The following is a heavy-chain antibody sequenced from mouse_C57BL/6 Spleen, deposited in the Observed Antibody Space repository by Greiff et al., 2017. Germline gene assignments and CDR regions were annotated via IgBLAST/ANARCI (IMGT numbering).Heavy chain of an antibody. V-gene: IGHV5-16*01. CDR3: ARVSTMVTYWYFDV. CDR2: INYDGSST. CDR1: GFTFSDYY. D-gene: IGHD2-2*01. Sequence: EVMLVESEGGLVQPGSSMKLSCTASGFTFSDYYMAWVRQVPEKGLEWVANINYDGSSTYYLDSLKSRFIISRDNAKNILYLQMSSLKSEDTATYYCARVSTMVTYWYFDVWGTGTTVTVSS. J-gene: IGHJ1*03.